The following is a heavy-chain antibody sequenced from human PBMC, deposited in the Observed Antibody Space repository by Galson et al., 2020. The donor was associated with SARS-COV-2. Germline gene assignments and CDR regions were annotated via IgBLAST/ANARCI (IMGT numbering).Heavy chain of an antibody. CDR1: GFTFSVYA. CDR2: ISGGDGDT. J-gene: IGHJ4*02. V-gene: IGHV3-23*01. CDR3: ASNRDIVIEPAAMQGYFFDY. D-gene: IGHD2-2*01. Sequence: GESLKISCAASGFTFSVYAMSWVRQAPGKGLEWGSVISGGDGDTSYADSVKGRFTMSRDNSNNTVYLQMNSLRAEDTAVYYCASNRDIVIEPAAMQGYFFDYWGPGILVTVSA.